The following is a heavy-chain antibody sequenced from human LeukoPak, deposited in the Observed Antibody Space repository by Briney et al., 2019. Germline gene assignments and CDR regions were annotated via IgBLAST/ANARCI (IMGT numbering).Heavy chain of an antibody. CDR3: ARMPSYSNYAFYFMDV. CDR1: GFSFTTYR. CDR2: ISSSGSLI. V-gene: IGHV3-21*01. D-gene: IGHD4-11*01. Sequence: GGSLRLSCAASGFSFTTYRMHWVRQAPGKGLEWVSSISSSGSLIKYADSLRGRFTISRDNAKNSVYLQMNSLTGKDTAVYYCARMPSYSNYAFYFMDVWGKGTTVTVSS. J-gene: IGHJ6*03.